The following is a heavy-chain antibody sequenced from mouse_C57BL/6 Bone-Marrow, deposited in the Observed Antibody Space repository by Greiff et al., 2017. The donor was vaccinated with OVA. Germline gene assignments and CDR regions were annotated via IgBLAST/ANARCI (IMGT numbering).Heavy chain of an antibody. CDR1: GYTFTSYG. V-gene: IGHV1-81*01. CDR2: IYPRSGNT. CDR3: ARGGSTIIRDWFAY. Sequence: VQLQQSGAELARPGASVKLSCKASGYTFTSYGISWVKQRTGQGLEWIGEIYPRSGNTYYNEKFKGKATLTADESSSTAYMELRSLTSEDSAVYFCARGGSTIIRDWFAYWGQGTLVTVSA. D-gene: IGHD2-4*01. J-gene: IGHJ3*01.